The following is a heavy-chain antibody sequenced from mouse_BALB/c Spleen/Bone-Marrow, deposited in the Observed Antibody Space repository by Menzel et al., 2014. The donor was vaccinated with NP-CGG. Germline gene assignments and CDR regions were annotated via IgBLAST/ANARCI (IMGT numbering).Heavy chain of an antibody. V-gene: IGHV7-3*02. D-gene: IGHD1-1*01. CDR3: ARDGNYDIYWYFDV. CDR1: GFTFTDYY. CDR2: IRNKANGYTT. J-gene: IGHJ1*01. Sequence: EVQLQQSGGGLVQPGGSLRLSCATSGFTFTDYYMSWVRQTPGKAIEWLGFIRNKANGYTTDYSVSVKGRFTISRDNSQSILYLQMNTLRAEDSATYYCARDGNYDIYWYFDVWGAGTTVTVSS.